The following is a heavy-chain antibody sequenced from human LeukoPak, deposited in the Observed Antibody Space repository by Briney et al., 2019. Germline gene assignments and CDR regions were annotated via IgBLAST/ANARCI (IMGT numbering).Heavy chain of an antibody. CDR3: ARGPVYYDILTGYSSSYYFDY. J-gene: IGHJ4*02. CDR2: IGISSGNT. CDR1: GFTFSDYS. V-gene: IGHV3-48*04. D-gene: IGHD3-9*01. Sequence: GGSLRLSCAASGFTFSDYSMNWVRQAPGKGLEWISYIGISSGNTKYADSVKGRFTISGDNAKNSLYLQMNSLRVEDTAVYYCARGPVYYDILTGYSSSYYFDYWGQGTLVTVSS.